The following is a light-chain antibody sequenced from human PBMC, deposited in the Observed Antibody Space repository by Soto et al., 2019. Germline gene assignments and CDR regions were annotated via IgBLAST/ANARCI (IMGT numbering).Light chain of an antibody. J-gene: IGKJ1*01. CDR2: SAS. Sequence: AIQMTQSPSSLSASAGDRVTITCRASQGIRNDLGWYQQKPGKAPKLLIYSASSLQSGVPSRFSGSGSGTDFTLTISSLQPEDFATYYCLQDYNYPWTFGQGTKVEIK. CDR3: LQDYNYPWT. V-gene: IGKV1-6*01. CDR1: QGIRND.